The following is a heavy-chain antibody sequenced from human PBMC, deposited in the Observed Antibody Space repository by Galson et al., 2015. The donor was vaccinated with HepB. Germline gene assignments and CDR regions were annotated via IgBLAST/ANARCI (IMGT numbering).Heavy chain of an antibody. CDR1: GFTFSSYA. D-gene: IGHD3-3*01. J-gene: IGHJ6*02. Sequence: LRLSCAASGFTFSSYAMHWVRQAPGKGLEWVAVISYDGSNKYYADSVKGRFTISRDNSKNTLYLQMNSLRAEDTAVYYCARGLAYYDFWSGYSNGAYYYYGMDVWGQGTTVTVSS. CDR3: ARGLAYYDFWSGYSNGAYYYYGMDV. V-gene: IGHV3-30-3*01. CDR2: ISYDGSNK.